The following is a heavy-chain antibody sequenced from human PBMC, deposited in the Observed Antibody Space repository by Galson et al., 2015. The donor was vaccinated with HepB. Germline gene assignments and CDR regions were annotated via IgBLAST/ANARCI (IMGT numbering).Heavy chain of an antibody. V-gene: IGHV1-18*01. D-gene: IGHD2-15*01. CDR1: GYTFSSYS. CDR3: ARGALIVVVDANPNNWFDP. J-gene: IGHJ5*02. Sequence: SVKVSCKASGYTFSSYSITWVRQAPGQGLEWMGWSSAYNHYTNYAQKLQGRVTMTTDTSTSTAYMELRSLRSGDTAVYYCARGALIVVVDANPNNWFDPWGQGTLVTVSS. CDR2: SSAYNHYT.